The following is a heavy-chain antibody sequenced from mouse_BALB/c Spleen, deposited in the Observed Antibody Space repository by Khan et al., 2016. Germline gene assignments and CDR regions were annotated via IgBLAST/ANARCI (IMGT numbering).Heavy chain of an antibody. D-gene: IGHD1-1*01. V-gene: IGHV1-7*01. J-gene: IGHJ4*01. CDR2: INPSTGYT. CDR3: PRSVPRNAVSY. Sequence: QVQLQQSGAELAKPGASVKMSCKASGYTFTSYWMHWVKQRPGQGLEWIGYINPSTGYTEYNQKLKDKATLTADKSSSTAYMQLTSLTSADSAISYCPRSVPRNAVSYSGQASTVTIAS. CDR1: GYTFTSYW.